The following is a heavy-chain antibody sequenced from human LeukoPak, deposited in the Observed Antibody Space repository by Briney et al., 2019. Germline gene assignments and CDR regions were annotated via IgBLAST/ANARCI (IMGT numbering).Heavy chain of an antibody. J-gene: IGHJ4*02. Sequence: GGSLRLSCAASGFPLSRSAMSWVRQAPGKGLEWVSNISGSGSGGSTYYADSVKGRFTISRDNSKNTLYLQMNSLRAEDTAVYYCAKSGYNRFDYWGQGTLVTVSS. CDR1: GFPLSRSA. CDR3: AKSGYNRFDY. V-gene: IGHV3-23*01. CDR2: ISGSGSGGST. D-gene: IGHD5-24*01.